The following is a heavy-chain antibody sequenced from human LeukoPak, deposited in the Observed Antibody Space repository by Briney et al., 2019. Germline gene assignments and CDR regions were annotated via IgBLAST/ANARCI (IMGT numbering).Heavy chain of an antibody. J-gene: IGHJ6*03. D-gene: IGHD5-18*01. CDR3: AREKLGTRLGYSYGPYMDV. Sequence: GGSLRLSCAASGFTFSSYSMNWVRQAPGKGLEWVSSISSSSSYIYYADSVKGRFTISRDNAKNSLYLQMNSLRAEDTAVYYCAREKLGTRLGYSYGPYMDVWGKGPPVPVSS. CDR2: ISSSSSYI. V-gene: IGHV3-21*01. CDR1: GFTFSSYS.